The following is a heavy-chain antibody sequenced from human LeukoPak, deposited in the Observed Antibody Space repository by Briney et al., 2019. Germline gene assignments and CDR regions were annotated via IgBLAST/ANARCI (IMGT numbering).Heavy chain of an antibody. Sequence: SETLSLTCTVSGGSISSYYWSWIRQPPGKGLEWIGYIYYSGSTNYNPSLKSRVTISVDTSKNQFSLKLSSVTAADTAVYYCARSPSWYYVSSGYYLPYWYFDLWGRGTLVTVSS. CDR3: ARSPSWYYVSSGYYLPYWYFDL. J-gene: IGHJ2*01. D-gene: IGHD3-22*01. V-gene: IGHV4-59*01. CDR2: IYYSGST. CDR1: GGSISSYY.